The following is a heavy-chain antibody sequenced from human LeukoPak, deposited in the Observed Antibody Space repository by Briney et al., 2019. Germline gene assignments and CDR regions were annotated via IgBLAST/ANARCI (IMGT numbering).Heavy chain of an antibody. CDR3: AGGRCSSTSCPLGY. CDR2: IIPIFGTT. J-gene: IGHJ4*02. V-gene: IGHV1-69*13. Sequence: ASVKVSCKASGGTFSTYGISWVRQAPGQGLEWMGGIIPIFGTTNYVQKFQGRVTITADESTSTAYMELSSLRSEDTAVYYCAGGRCSSTSCPLGYWGQGTLVTVSS. CDR1: GGTFSTYG. D-gene: IGHD2-2*01.